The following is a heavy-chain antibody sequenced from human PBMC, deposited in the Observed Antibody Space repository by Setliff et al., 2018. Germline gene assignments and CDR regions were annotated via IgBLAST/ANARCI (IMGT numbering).Heavy chain of an antibody. Sequence: PSETLSLTCTVSDDSISSRHYYWSWIRQPAGKGLEWLGQIYTSWSTNYNPSLKGRATLSIDASKRQFSLKLTSVTAADTAVYYCAREGRSSTRGWYMDAWGKGTSVTVSS. V-gene: IGHV4-61*09. J-gene: IGHJ6*03. CDR3: AREGRSSTRGWYMDA. CDR1: DDSISSRHYY. D-gene: IGHD2-2*01. CDR2: IYTSWST.